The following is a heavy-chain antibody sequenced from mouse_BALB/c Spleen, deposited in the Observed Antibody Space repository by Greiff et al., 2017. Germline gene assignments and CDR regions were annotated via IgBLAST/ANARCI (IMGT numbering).Heavy chain of an antibody. V-gene: IGHV2-6-7*01. Sequence: QVQLQQSGPGLVAPSQSLSITCTVSGFSLTGYGVNWVRQPPGKGLEWLGMIWGDGSTDYNSALKSRLSISKDNSKSQVFLKMNSLQTDDTARYYCARGDYYGNWAYWGQGTLVTVSA. D-gene: IGHD2-1*01. CDR3: ARGDYYGNWAY. J-gene: IGHJ3*01. CDR1: GFSLTGYG. CDR2: IWGDGST.